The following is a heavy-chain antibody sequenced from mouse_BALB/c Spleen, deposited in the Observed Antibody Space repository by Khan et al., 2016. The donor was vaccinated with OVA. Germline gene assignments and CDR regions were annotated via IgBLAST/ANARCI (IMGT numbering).Heavy chain of an antibody. V-gene: IGHV3-2*02. CDR2: ISYSGVT. Sequence: EVQLVESGPGLVKPSQSLSLTCTVTGYSITSGYAWNWIRQFPGNKLEWMGYISYSGVTSYNPSFKSRISITRDTSTNQFFLQLNSLTTEDTATYYCARGNYYGYYFDYWGQGTTLTVSS. J-gene: IGHJ2*01. CDR1: GYSITSGYA. D-gene: IGHD1-1*01. CDR3: ARGNYYGYYFDY.